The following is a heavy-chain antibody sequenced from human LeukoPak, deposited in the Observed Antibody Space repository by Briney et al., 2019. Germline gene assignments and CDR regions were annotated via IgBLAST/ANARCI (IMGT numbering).Heavy chain of an antibody. CDR2: ISSSSSYI. CDR3: ARGRLGPYYFDY. Sequence: PGGSLRLSCAASGFTFSSYSMNWVRQAPGKGLEWVSSISSSSSYIYYADSVKGRFTISRDNAKNSLYLQMNSLRAEDTAVYYCARGRLGPYYFDYWGQGTLVTVSS. V-gene: IGHV3-21*01. D-gene: IGHD6-19*01. J-gene: IGHJ4*02. CDR1: GFTFSSYS.